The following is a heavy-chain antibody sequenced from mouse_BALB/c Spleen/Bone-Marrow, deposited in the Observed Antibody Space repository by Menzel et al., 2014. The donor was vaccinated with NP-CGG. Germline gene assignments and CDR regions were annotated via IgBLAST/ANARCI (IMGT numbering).Heavy chain of an antibody. D-gene: IGHD1-1*01. CDR1: GFTFTDYY. Sequence: EVMLVESGGGLVQPGDSLRLSCATSGFTFTDYYMSWVRQPPGKALEWLGFIRNKANGYTTEYSASVKGRFTISRDNSQSILYLQMNILRTEDSATYYCARDRNYGTNLYCDVWGAGATVTVSS. CDR2: IRNKANGYTT. CDR3: ARDRNYGTNLYCDV. J-gene: IGHJ1*01. V-gene: IGHV7-3*02.